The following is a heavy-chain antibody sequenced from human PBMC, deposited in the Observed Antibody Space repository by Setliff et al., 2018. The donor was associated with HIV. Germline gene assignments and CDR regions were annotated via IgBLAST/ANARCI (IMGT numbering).Heavy chain of an antibody. V-gene: IGHV3-7*01. CDR2: IKQDGSEK. Sequence: GESLKISCAASGFTFSSFTMNWVRQAPGKGLEWVANIKQDGSEKYYVDSVKGRFTISRDNSKNTLYLQMNSLRTEDTAVYYCARDRGLQRYYFDSWGQGTLVTVSS. J-gene: IGHJ4*02. CDR3: ARDRGLQRYYFDS. D-gene: IGHD3-16*01. CDR1: GFTFSSFT.